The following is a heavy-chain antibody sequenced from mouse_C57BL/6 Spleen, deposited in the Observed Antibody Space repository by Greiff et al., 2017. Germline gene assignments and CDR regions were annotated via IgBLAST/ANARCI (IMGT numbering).Heavy chain of an antibody. J-gene: IGHJ4*01. V-gene: IGHV1-81*01. Sequence: VQLQQSGAELARPGASVKLSCKASGYTFTSHGISWVKQRTGQGLEWIGEIYPRSGNTYYNEKFKGKATLTADKSSSTAYMELRSLTSEDSAVYFCARSGDYYGSSLYAMDYWGQGTSVTVSS. CDR1: GYTFTSHG. CDR3: ARSGDYYGSSLYAMDY. CDR2: IYPRSGNT. D-gene: IGHD1-1*01.